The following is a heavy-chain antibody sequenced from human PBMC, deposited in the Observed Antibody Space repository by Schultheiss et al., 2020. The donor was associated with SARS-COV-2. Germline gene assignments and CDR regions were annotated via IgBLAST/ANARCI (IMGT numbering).Heavy chain of an antibody. CDR2: MNPNSGNT. CDR1: GYTFTSYD. Sequence: ASVKVSCKASGYTFTSYDINWVRQATGQGLEWMGWMNPNSGNTGYAQKFQGRVTMTTDTSTSTAFMELRSLRSEDTAVYYCTRGWAYYYDSIAFSQFDSWGPGTLVTVSS. J-gene: IGHJ4*02. D-gene: IGHD3-22*01. V-gene: IGHV1-8*01. CDR3: TRGWAYYYDSIAFSQFDS.